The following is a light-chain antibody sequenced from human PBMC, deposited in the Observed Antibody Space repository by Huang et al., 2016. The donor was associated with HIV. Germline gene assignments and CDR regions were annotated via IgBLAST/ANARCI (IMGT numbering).Light chain of an antibody. V-gene: IGKV2D-29*02. CDR3: MQSIQLS. CDR2: EVS. Sequence: DIVMTQTPLSLSVTPGQPASISCKSSQSLLHSDGKTHLHWYLQKPGQSPQLLIYEVSNRCSGVPDRFSGSGSGTDFTLKISRVEAEDVGVYYCMQSIQLSFGPGTKVDIK. CDR1: QSLLHSDGKTH. J-gene: IGKJ3*01.